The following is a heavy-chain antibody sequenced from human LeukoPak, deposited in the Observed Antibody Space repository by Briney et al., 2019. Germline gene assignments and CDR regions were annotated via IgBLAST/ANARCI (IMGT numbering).Heavy chain of an antibody. CDR2: ISGSASGGIT. J-gene: IGHJ4*02. D-gene: IGHD3-10*01. Sequence: GGSLRLSCAASGFSFTNYAMSWVRQSPGKGLEWVSAISGSASGGITNYADSVRGRFTISRDDYKNTLYLQMNSLRVEDTAVYYCANHRSAFEFWGQGTLVTVSS. V-gene: IGHV3-23*01. CDR1: GFSFTNYA. CDR3: ANHRSAFEF.